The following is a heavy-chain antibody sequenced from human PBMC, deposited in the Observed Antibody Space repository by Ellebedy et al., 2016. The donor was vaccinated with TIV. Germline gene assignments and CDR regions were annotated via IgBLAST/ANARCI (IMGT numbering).Heavy chain of an antibody. CDR1: GFTFGSFG. D-gene: IGHD4-17*01. CDR2: IWFDGSNI. CDR3: AREAGDYYFDF. Sequence: GGSLRLSCAASGFTFGSFGLHWIRLGPGKGLEWVAAIWFDGSNIHYADSVKGRFTISRDNSKNTLYLQMNSLRPEDTAVYYCAREAGDYYFDFWGQGTTVTVSS. J-gene: IGHJ4*03. V-gene: IGHV3-33*08.